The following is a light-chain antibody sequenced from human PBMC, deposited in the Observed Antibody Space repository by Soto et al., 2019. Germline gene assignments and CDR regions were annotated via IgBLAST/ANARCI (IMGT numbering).Light chain of an antibody. CDR1: SSDVGGYNF. CDR3: SSYTSSNTLV. Sequence: QSALTQPASVSGSPGQSVTISCTGTSSDVGGYNFVSWYQQHPGKAPKVMLYEVTKRPSGVSNRFSGSKSGNTASLTISGLQAEDEAHYYCSSYTSSNTLVFGGGTKVTVL. V-gene: IGLV2-14*01. J-gene: IGLJ2*01. CDR2: EVT.